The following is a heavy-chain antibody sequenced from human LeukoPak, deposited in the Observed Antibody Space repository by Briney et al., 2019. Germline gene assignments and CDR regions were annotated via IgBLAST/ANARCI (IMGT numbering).Heavy chain of an antibody. D-gene: IGHD2-15*01. CDR2: ITPIFGTA. V-gene: IGHV1-69*05. CDR1: GGTFSSHA. J-gene: IGHJ5*02. CDR3: ARSPNPSGGTGYNWFDP. Sequence: SVKVSCKASGGTFSSHAISWVRQAPGQGLEWMGGITPIFGTANYAQKFQGRVTITTDESTSTAYMELSSLRSEDTAVYYCARSPNPSGGTGYNWFDPWGQGTLVTVSS.